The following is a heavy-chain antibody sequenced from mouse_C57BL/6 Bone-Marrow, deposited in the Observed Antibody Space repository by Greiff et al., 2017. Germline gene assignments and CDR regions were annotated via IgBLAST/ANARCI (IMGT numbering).Heavy chain of an antibody. J-gene: IGHJ3*01. V-gene: IGHV1-82*01. CDR2: IYPGDGDT. CDR1: GYAFSSSW. Sequence: QVQLQQSGPELVKPGASVKISCKASGYAFSSSWMNWVKQRPGKGLEWIGRIYPGDGDTNYNGKFKGKATLTADKSSSTAYMQLSSLTSEDSAVYFCFDYEGFAYWGQGTLVTVSA. CDR3: FDYEGFAY. D-gene: IGHD1-1*01.